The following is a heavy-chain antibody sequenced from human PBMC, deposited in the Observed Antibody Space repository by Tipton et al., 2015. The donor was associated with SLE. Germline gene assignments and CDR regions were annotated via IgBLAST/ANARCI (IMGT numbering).Heavy chain of an antibody. D-gene: IGHD4-17*01. CDR3: ARDAGYGDFDY. CDR1: GGTFSSYT. CDR2: IIPILGIA. V-gene: IGHV1-69*04. Sequence: QSGPEVKKPGSSVKVSCKASGGTFSSYTISWVRQAPGQGLEWMGRIIPILGIANYAQKFQGRVTITADKSTSTAYMELSSLRSEDTAVYYCARDAGYGDFDYWGQGTLVTVSS. J-gene: IGHJ4*02.